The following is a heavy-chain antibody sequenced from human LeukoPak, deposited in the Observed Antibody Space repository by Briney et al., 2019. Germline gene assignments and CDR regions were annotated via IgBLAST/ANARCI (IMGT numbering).Heavy chain of an antibody. J-gene: IGHJ4*02. Sequence: PGRSLRLSCAASGFTFSSYGMHWVRQAPGKGLEWVAVISYDGSNKYYADSVKGRFTISRDNSKNTLYLQMNSLRAEDTAVYYCAKDARKIVVVTAILPDYWGQGTLVTVSS. CDR3: AKDARKIVVVTAILPDY. D-gene: IGHD2-21*02. CDR2: ISYDGSNK. CDR1: GFTFSSYG. V-gene: IGHV3-30*18.